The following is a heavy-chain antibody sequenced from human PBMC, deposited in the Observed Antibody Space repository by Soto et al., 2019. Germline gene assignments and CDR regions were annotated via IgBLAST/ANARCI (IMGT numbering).Heavy chain of an antibody. D-gene: IGHD2-15*01. V-gene: IGHV3-23*01. Sequence: KGLEWVSAISGSGGSKYYAASVKGRFTISRDNSKNTLYMQMNSLRADETAVYYCAFFFFQAEDGIRDERPVSAFLLNRSSDL. CDR3: AFFFFQAEDGIRDERPVSAFLLNRSSDL. J-gene: IGHJ2*01. CDR2: ISGSGGSK.